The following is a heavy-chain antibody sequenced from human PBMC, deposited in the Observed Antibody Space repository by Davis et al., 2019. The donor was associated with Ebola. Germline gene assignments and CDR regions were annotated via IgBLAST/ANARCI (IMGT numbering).Heavy chain of an antibody. J-gene: IGHJ6*02. CDR1: GGSFSGYY. V-gene: IGHV4-34*01. CDR3: ARGVKRWGYYYYGMDV. Sequence: MPSETLSLTCAVYGGSFSGYYWSWIRQPPGKGLEWIGEINHSGSTNYNPSLKSRVTISVDKSKNQFSLKLSSVTAADTAVYYCARGVKRWGYYYYGMDVWGQGTTVTVSS. D-gene: IGHD4-23*01. CDR2: INHSGST.